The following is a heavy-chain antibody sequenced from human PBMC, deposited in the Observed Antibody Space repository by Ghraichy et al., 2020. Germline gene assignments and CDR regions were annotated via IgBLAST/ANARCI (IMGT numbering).Heavy chain of an antibody. V-gene: IGHV4-34*01. CDR2: INHSGST. Sequence: SETLSLTCAVYGGSFSGYYWSWIRQPPGKGLEWIGEINHSGSTNYNPSLKSRVTISVDTSKNQFSLKLSSVTAADTAVYYCARGGRRSRKQLGGGGNWFDPWGQGTLVTVSS. CDR1: GGSFSGYY. J-gene: IGHJ5*02. CDR3: ARGGRRSRKQLGGGGNWFDP. D-gene: IGHD6-13*01.